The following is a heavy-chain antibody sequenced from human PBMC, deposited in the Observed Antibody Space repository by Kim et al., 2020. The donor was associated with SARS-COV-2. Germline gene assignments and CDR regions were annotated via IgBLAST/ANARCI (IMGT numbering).Heavy chain of an antibody. CDR2: GST. J-gene: IGHJ4*02. CDR3: ARAGWPDY. D-gene: IGHD6-19*01. V-gene: IGHV4-34*01. Sequence: GSTNYNPSLKSRVTISVDTSKNQFSLKLSSVTAADTAVYYCARAGWPDYWGQGTLVTVSS.